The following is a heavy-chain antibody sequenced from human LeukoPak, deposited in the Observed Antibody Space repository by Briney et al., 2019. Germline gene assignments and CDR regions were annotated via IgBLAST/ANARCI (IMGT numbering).Heavy chain of an antibody. CDR2: INHSGST. V-gene: IGHV4-34*01. D-gene: IGHD3-10*01. CDR3: ARGTRYGSGSLPFDY. J-gene: IGHJ4*02. CDR1: GGSFSGYY. Sequence: PSETLSLTCAVYGGSFSGYYWSWIRQPPGKGLGWIGEINHSGSTNYNPSLKSRVTISVDTSKNQFSLKLSSVTAADTAVYYCARGTRYGSGSLPFDYWGQGTLVTVSS.